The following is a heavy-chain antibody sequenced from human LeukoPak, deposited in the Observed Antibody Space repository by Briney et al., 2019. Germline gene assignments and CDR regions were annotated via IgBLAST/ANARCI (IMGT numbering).Heavy chain of an antibody. J-gene: IGHJ4*02. CDR2: ISSSSSYI. V-gene: IGHV3-21*01. CDR3: AREVAAAGPGSPGY. CDR1: GFTFSSYS. D-gene: IGHD6-13*01. Sequence: GGSLRLSCAASGFTFSSYSMNWVRQAPGKGLEWVSSISSSSSYIYYADSVKGRFTISRDNAKNSLYLQMNSLRAEDTAVYYCAREVAAAGPGSPGYWGQGTLVTVSS.